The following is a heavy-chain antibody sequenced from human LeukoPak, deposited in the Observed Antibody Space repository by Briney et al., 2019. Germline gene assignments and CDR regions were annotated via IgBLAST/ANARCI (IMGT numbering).Heavy chain of an antibody. D-gene: IGHD1-26*01. J-gene: IGHJ4*02. CDR1: GGSISSSSYY. Sequence: SETLSLTCTVSGGSISSSSYYWGWIRQPPGKGLEWIGSIYYSGSTYYNPSLKSRVTISVDTSKNQFSLKLSSVTAADTAVYYCARSSSEWQLPPGYWGQGTLVTVSS. V-gene: IGHV4-39*07. CDR3: ARSSSEWQLPPGY. CDR2: IYYSGST.